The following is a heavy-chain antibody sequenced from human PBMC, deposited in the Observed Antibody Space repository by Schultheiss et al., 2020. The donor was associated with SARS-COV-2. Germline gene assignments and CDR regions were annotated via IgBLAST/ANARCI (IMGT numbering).Heavy chain of an antibody. V-gene: IGHV3-48*03. CDR1: GFTFSSYE. D-gene: IGHD5-12*01. CDR3: ARDQRIVATPGHFDY. Sequence: GGSLRLSCAASGFTFSSYEMNWVRQAPGKGLEWVSYISSSGSTIYYADSVKGRFTISRDNAKNSLYLQMNSLRAEDTAVYYCARDQRIVATPGHFDYWGQGTLVTVSS. CDR2: ISSSGSTI. J-gene: IGHJ4*02.